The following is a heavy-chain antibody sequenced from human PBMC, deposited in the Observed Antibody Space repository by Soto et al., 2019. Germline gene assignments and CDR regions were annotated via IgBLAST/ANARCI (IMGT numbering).Heavy chain of an antibody. D-gene: IGHD2-15*01. CDR2: INPSGRRP. CDR3: ARDSVAATDY. Sequence: ASVKVSCKASGYTFTSYYMHWVRQAPGQGLEWMGIINPSGRRPSYAQKFQGRVTMTRDTSASTVYMEVSSLRSEETAVYYCARDSVAATDYWGQGTLVTVSS. CDR1: GYTFTSYY. J-gene: IGHJ4*02. V-gene: IGHV1-46*01.